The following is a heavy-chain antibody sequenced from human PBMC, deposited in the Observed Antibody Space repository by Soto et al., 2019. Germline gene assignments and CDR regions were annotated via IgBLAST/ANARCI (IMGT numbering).Heavy chain of an antibody. CDR3: ARDRGYNWFDP. CDR1: GFTFSSYS. Sequence: VGSLRLSGAASGFTFSSYSMNWVRQAPGKGLEWVSSISSSSSYIYYADSVKGRFTISRDNAKNSLYLQMNSLRAEDTAVYYCARDRGYNWFDPWGQGTLVTVSS. J-gene: IGHJ5*02. CDR2: ISSSSSYI. V-gene: IGHV3-21*01. D-gene: IGHD3-10*01.